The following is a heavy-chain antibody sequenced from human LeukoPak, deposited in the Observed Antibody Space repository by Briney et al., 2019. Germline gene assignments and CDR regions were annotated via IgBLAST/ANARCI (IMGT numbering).Heavy chain of an antibody. CDR3: ARTRTSCLDY. J-gene: IGHJ4*02. D-gene: IGHD2-2*01. CDR1: GGSFSGYY. CDR2: INHSGST. Sequence: SETLSLTCAVYGGSFSGYYWSWIRQPPGKGREWIGEINHSGSTNYNPSLKSRVTISVDTSKNQFSLKLSSVTAADTAVYYCARTRTSCLDYWGQGTLVTVSS. V-gene: IGHV4-34*01.